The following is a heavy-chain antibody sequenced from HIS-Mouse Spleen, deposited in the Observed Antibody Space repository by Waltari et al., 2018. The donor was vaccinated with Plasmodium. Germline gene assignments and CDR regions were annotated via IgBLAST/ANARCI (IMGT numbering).Heavy chain of an antibody. J-gene: IGHJ4*02. CDR3: AKDRRSSSWYVDY. CDR1: GFTFSSYG. CDR2: RSYDGSNK. V-gene: IGHV3-30*18. Sequence: QVQLVESGGGVVQPGRSLRLSCAASGFTFSSYGMHWVRQAPGKGLEWVAVRSYDGSNKYYADSVKGRFTISRYKSKNTLYLQMNSLRAEDTAVYYCAKDRRSSSWYVDYWGQGTLVTVSS. D-gene: IGHD6-13*01.